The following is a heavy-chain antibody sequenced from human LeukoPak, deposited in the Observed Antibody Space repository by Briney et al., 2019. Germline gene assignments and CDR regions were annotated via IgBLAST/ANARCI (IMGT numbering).Heavy chain of an antibody. CDR2: IRSKAYGGTT. J-gene: IGHJ3*02. Sequence: PGGSLRLSCAASGFTVSSHYMSWVRQAPGKGLEWVGFIRSKAYGGTTEYAASVKGRFTISRDDSKSIAYLQMNSLKTEDTAVYYCTRVTSSSPVAFDIWGQGTMVTVSS. CDR1: GFTVSSHY. CDR3: TRVTSSSPVAFDI. V-gene: IGHV3-49*04. D-gene: IGHD6-6*01.